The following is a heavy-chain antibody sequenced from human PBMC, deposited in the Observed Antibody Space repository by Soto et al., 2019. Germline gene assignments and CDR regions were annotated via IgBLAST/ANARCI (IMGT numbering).Heavy chain of an antibody. J-gene: IGHJ4*02. CDR1: GFTFSLYS. D-gene: IGHD3-22*01. CDR3: VRARSTDSRPDY. CDR2: ITSSSSYI. Sequence: EVQLVESGGGLVKPGGSLRLSCEASGFTFSLYSMIWVRQAPGKGLEWVASITSSSSYIYYEDSLKGRFTISRDNAKNSLFRQLDSLRAEDTAVYFCVRARSTDSRPDYWGQGTLVTVSS. V-gene: IGHV3-21*01.